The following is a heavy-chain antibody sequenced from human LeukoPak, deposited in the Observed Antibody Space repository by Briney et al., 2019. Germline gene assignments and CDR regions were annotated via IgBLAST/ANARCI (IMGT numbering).Heavy chain of an antibody. V-gene: IGHV1-46*01. CDR3: ARDNSRDYSVGGSAWWFDP. D-gene: IGHD1-26*01. Sequence: ASVKVSCKASGYTFTNYYMHWVRQAPGQGREWMGLINPTGSSTSYAQKFQGRLSLTRDMSTSTDYMELTSLRSEDTAVYYCARDNSRDYSVGGSAWWFDPWGQGTLVTVSS. CDR1: GYTFTNYY. CDR2: INPTGSST. J-gene: IGHJ5*02.